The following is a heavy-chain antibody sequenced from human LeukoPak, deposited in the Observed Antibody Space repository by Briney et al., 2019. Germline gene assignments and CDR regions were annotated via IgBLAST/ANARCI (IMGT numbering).Heavy chain of an antibody. Sequence: ASVKVSCKASGYTFTGYYMHWVRQAPGQGLEWMGWINPNSGGTNYAQKFQGRVTMTRDTSISTAYMELSRLRSDDTAVYYCARVGGRYSGYDYRDYWGQGTLVTVSS. V-gene: IGHV1-2*02. CDR3: ARVGGRYSGYDYRDY. CDR2: INPNSGGT. J-gene: IGHJ4*02. CDR1: GYTFTGYY. D-gene: IGHD5-12*01.